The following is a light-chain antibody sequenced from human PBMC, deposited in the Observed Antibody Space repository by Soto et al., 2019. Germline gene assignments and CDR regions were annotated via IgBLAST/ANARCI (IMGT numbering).Light chain of an antibody. Sequence: VVTQSRVTQSWSPWERSKLACRASQSVGNYVAWYQQKPGQAPRLLIYDASNRATGIPDRFSGSGSGADFTLTISSLEPEDFAVYYCQQRSSWPITFGQGTRLEIK. J-gene: IGKJ5*01. CDR3: QQRSSWPIT. CDR2: DAS. V-gene: IGKV3-11*01. CDR1: QSVGNY.